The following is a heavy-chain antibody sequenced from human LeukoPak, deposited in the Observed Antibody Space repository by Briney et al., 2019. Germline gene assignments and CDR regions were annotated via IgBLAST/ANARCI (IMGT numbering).Heavy chain of an antibody. CDR1: GGSFGGYY. CDR2: INHSGST. Sequence: SETLSLTCAVYGGSFGGYYWSWIRQPPGKGLEWIGEINHSGSTNYNPSLKSRVTISVDTSKNQFSLKLSSVTAADTAVYYCARGINYYGSGAYYYYYYMDVWGKGTTVTVSS. D-gene: IGHD3-10*01. J-gene: IGHJ6*03. V-gene: IGHV4-34*01. CDR3: ARGINYYGSGAYYYYYYMDV.